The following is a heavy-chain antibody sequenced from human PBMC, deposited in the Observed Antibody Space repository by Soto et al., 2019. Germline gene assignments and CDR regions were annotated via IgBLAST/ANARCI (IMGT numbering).Heavy chain of an antibody. D-gene: IGHD3-22*01. CDR2: ISSTTNYI. CDR1: GFTFTRYS. CDR3: ARDGLYFDTSGYYGY. J-gene: IGHJ4*02. V-gene: IGHV3-21*04. Sequence: GGSLRLSCAASGFTFTRYSMNWVRQAPGKGLEWVSSISSTTNYIYYGDSMKGRFTISRDNAKNSLYLEMNSLRAEDTAVYYCARDGLYFDTSGYYGYWGQGILVTVSS.